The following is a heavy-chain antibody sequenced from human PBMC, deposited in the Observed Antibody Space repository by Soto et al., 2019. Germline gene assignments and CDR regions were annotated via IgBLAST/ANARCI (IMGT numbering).Heavy chain of an antibody. D-gene: IGHD3-10*01. J-gene: IGHJ5*02. CDR2: ISYDGSNK. Sequence: QVQLVESGGGVVQPGRSLRLSCAASGFTFSSYAMHWVRQPPGKGLEWVAVISYDGSNKYYADSVKGRFTISRDNSKNTLDLQMNSLRAEDTAVYYCAKEIEGILWFWEVDHWGQGTLVTVSS. CDR3: AKEIEGILWFWEVDH. CDR1: GFTFSSYA. V-gene: IGHV3-30-3*01.